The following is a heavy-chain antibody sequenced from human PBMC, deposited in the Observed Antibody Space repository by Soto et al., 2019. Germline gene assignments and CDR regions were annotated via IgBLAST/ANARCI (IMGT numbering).Heavy chain of an antibody. CDR3: AASLELPLGVDI. CDR1: GYSLTELS. J-gene: IGHJ6*02. CDR2: FDPEDGQT. Sequence: GASVKVSCKVSGYSLTELSIHWVRQAPEKGLEWMGSFDPEDGQTINKQKFQDRVTMTGDTSSDTGYMELSNLRSEDTAIYYGAASLELPLGVDIWGQGTTVTVSS. V-gene: IGHV1-24*01. D-gene: IGHD1-7*01.